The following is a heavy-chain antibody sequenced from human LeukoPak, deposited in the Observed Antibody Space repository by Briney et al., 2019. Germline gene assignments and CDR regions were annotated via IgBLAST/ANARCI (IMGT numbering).Heavy chain of an antibody. V-gene: IGHV4-39*01. Sequence: SETLSLTCTVSGGSISSSTHYWGWIRQSPGKGLEWIGSMYNGGSISYNPSLRSRVTITVDTSKNQFSLNFNSVTAADTALYFCARNETSCYFDIWGQGTMVTVSS. CDR2: MYNGGSI. CDR1: GGSISSSTHY. J-gene: IGHJ3*02. D-gene: IGHD1-1*01. CDR3: ARNETSCYFDI.